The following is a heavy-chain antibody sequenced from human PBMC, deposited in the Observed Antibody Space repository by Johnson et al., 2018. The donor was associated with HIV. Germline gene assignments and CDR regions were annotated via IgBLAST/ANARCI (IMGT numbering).Heavy chain of an antibody. CDR2: IQEDGSNK. J-gene: IGHJ3*02. V-gene: IGHV3-7*03. CDR1: GVTLSNYW. CDR3: ARDHLRRSHAFDI. D-gene: IGHD2-15*01. Sequence: VQLVESGGGLVQPGGSLRLSCAASGVTLSNYWMSWVRQAPGKGLEWVANIQEDGSNKYYADSVKGRFTISRDNSKNTLYLQMNSLRAEDTAVYYCARDHLRRSHAFDIWGQGTMVTVSS.